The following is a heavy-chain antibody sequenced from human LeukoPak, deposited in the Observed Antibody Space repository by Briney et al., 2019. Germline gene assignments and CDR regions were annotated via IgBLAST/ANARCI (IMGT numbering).Heavy chain of an antibody. CDR2: ISGSGGNT. V-gene: IGHV3-23*01. J-gene: IGHJ4*02. CDR1: GFTVSSNY. CDR3: ALGVQWLVTFDY. Sequence: PGGSLRLSCAASGFTVSSNYMTWVRQAPGKGLEWVSAISGSGGNTYYADSVKGRFTISRDNSKNTLFLQMSSLRAEDTAVYYCALGVQWLVTFDYWGQGTLVTVSS. D-gene: IGHD6-19*01.